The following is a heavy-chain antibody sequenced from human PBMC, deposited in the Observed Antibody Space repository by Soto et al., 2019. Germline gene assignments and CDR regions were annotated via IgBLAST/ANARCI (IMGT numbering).Heavy chain of an antibody. CDR1: GFTFSNAW. J-gene: IGHJ4*02. Sequence: PGGALRLSCAASGFTFSNAWMNWVRQAPGKGLEWVSAISGSGGSTYYADSVKGRFTISRDNSKNTLYLQMNSLRAEDTAVYYCAKTGRRCSSTSCYVSLEWDYWGQGTLVTVSS. CDR2: ISGSGGST. V-gene: IGHV3-23*01. D-gene: IGHD2-2*01. CDR3: AKTGRRCSSTSCYVSLEWDY.